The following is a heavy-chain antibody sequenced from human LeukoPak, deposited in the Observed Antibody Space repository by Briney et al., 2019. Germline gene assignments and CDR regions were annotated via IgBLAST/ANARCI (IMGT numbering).Heavy chain of an antibody. D-gene: IGHD2-15*01. V-gene: IGHV3-33*05. J-gene: IGHJ4*02. Sequence: PGRSLRLSCAASGFTFGSFGMHWVRQAPGRGLEWVALILYDEKYYADSVKGRFTISRDNSKNILYLQMDSLRVEDTAVYYCARYCSGGCYSGVDYWGQGTLVTVPS. CDR2: ILYDEK. CDR1: GFTFGSFG. CDR3: ARYCSGGCYSGVDY.